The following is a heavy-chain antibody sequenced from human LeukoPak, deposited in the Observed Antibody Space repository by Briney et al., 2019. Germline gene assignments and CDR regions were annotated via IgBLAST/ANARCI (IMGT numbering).Heavy chain of an antibody. D-gene: IGHD1-26*01. CDR3: ARALPSPLYSGSYADAFDI. CDR1: GFTFSSYD. J-gene: IGHJ3*02. V-gene: IGHV3-21*01. CDR2: ISSSSSYI. Sequence: PGGSLRLSCAASGFTFSSYDMNWVRQAPGKGLEWVSSISSSSSYIYYADSVKGRFTISRDNAKNSLYLQMNSLRAEDTAVYYCARALPSPLYSGSYADAFDIWGQGTMVTVSS.